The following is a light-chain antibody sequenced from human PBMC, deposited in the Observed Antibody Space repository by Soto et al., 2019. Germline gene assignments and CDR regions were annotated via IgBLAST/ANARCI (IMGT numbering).Light chain of an antibody. CDR1: QSVSSSY. CDR2: GAS. V-gene: IGKV3-20*01. J-gene: IGKJ1*01. Sequence: LSPGTPSLSTGERATLSCRASQSVSSSYLAWYQQKPGQAPRLLIYGASSRATGIPDRFSGSGSGTDFTLTISRLEPEDFAVYYCQQYGSSPWTFGQGTKVDI. CDR3: QQYGSSPWT.